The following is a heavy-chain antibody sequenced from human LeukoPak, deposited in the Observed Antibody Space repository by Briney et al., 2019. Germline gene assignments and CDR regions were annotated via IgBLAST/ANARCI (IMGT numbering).Heavy chain of an antibody. J-gene: IGHJ4*01. D-gene: IGHD4-11*01. V-gene: IGHV3-23*01. CDR1: GFTINNYA. CDR3: VRSAFLTTEFYFDY. CDR2: TSGSGGTI. Sequence: GGSLRLSCAASGFTINNYAMSWVRQAPGKGLEWVSGTSGSGGTIYYEDSVKGRFIVSRDNAKNTLYLQMNSLRAEDTAVYYCVRSAFLTTEFYFDYWGHGTLVTVSS.